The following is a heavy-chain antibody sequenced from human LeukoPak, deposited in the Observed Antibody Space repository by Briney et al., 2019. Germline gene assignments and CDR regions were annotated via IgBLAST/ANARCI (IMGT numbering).Heavy chain of an antibody. Sequence: KTGGCLRLSCAASGFTFSDYYMSWIRQAPGKGLEWVSYITSSSSYTNYADSVKGRFTISRDNAKNSLYLQVISLRAEDTAVYYCARGPSIAARYDAFDIWGQGTMVTVSS. J-gene: IGHJ3*02. CDR1: GFTFSDYY. D-gene: IGHD6-6*01. CDR2: ITSSSSYT. V-gene: IGHV3-11*06. CDR3: ARGPSIAARYDAFDI.